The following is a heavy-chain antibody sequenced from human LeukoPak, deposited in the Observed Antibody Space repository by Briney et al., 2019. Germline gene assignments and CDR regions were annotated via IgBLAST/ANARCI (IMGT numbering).Heavy chain of an antibody. CDR1: GFTFSTYA. CDR2: ISGSGSVS. V-gene: IGHV3-48*02. D-gene: IGHD3-10*01. Sequence: GGSLRLSCAASGFTFSTYAMPWVRRAPGKGRKWFSYISGSGSVSYYEDSVKGRFTISRDNAKNSLYLQMNSLRDEDTALYYCARDGGFGFLAAFDIWGQGTMVTVSS. J-gene: IGHJ3*02. CDR3: ARDGGFGFLAAFDI.